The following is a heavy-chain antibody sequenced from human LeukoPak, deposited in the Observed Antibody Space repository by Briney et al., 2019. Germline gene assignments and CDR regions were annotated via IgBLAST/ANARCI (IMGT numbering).Heavy chain of an antibody. D-gene: IGHD5-12*01. CDR1: GFTFSSYA. CDR3: AKDSDIVATMLDY. CDR2: ISGSGGST. V-gene: IGHV3-23*01. J-gene: IGHJ4*02. Sequence: PVGSLRVSCAASGFTFSSYAMSWVRQAPGKGLERVSAISGSGGSTYYADSVKGRFTISRDNSKNTLYLQMNSLRAEDTAVYYCAKDSDIVATMLDYWGQGTLVTVSS.